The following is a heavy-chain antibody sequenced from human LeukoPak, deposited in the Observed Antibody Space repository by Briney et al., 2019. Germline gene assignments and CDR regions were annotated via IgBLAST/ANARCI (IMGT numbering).Heavy chain of an antibody. D-gene: IGHD4-17*01. J-gene: IGHJ4*02. CDR1: GYTFTNYG. CDR3: ARGVTTATDDFFDY. V-gene: IGHV1-18*01. Sequence: GASVKVSCKASGYTFTNYGISWVRQAPGQGLEWMGWISTYNGNTNYAQKLQGRVTMTTDTSTSTAYMELRSLRSDDTAVYYCARGVTTATDDFFDYWGQGTLVTVSS. CDR2: ISTYNGNT.